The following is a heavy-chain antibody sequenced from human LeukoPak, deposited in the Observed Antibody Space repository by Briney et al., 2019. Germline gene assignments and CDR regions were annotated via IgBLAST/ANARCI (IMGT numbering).Heavy chain of an antibody. D-gene: IGHD6-13*01. CDR3: ARATRVYSSWVP. CDR2: IYNSGST. CDR1: GGSISSYS. J-gene: IGHJ4*02. Sequence: SETLSLTCTVSGGSISSYSWSWIRQPPGKGLEWIGYIYNSGSTNYNPSLKSRVTISVDTSKNQFSLKLSSVTAADTAVYYCARATRVYSSWVPWGQGTLVTVSS. V-gene: IGHV4-59*12.